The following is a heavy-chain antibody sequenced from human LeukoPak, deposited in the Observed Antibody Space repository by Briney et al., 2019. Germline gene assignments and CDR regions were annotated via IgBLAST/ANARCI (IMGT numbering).Heavy chain of an antibody. CDR3: AATIVDIVATDNA. Sequence: PGGSLRLSXAASGFTFSSYWMSWVRQAPGKGLEWVANIKQDGSEKYYVDSVKGRFTISRDNAKNSLYLQMNSLRAEDTAVYYCAATIVDIVATDNAWGQGTLVTVSS. D-gene: IGHD5-12*01. J-gene: IGHJ4*02. V-gene: IGHV3-7*01. CDR1: GFTFSSYW. CDR2: IKQDGSEK.